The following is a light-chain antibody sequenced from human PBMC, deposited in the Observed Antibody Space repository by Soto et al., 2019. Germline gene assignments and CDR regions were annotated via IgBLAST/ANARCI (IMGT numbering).Light chain of an antibody. V-gene: IGKV3-11*01. J-gene: IGKJ4*01. CDR2: DAS. CDR1: QSVSSY. CDR3: QQRSNWPTT. Sequence: EIVLTQSPATLSLSPGERATLSCRASQSVSSYLAWYQQKPGQAPRLLIYDASNRATGIPARFSGSGSGTDFTLSLGSLEPEDCAVYYCQQRSNWPTTFGGGTKVEIK.